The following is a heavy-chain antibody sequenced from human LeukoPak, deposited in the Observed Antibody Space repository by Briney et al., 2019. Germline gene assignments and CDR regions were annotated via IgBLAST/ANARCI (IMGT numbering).Heavy chain of an antibody. Sequence: SLRLSCAASGFTFDDYAMHWVRQAPGKGLEWVSGISWNSGSIGYADSVKGRFTISRDNAKNSLYLQMNSLRAEDTALYYCAKDAEIAAAGHFHWFDPWGQGTLVTVSS. V-gene: IGHV3-9*01. D-gene: IGHD6-13*01. J-gene: IGHJ5*02. CDR1: GFTFDDYA. CDR3: AKDAEIAAAGHFHWFDP. CDR2: ISWNSGSI.